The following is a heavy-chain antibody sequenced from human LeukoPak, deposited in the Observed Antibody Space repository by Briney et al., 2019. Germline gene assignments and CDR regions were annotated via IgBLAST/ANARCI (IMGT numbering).Heavy chain of an antibody. CDR3: ARGCSGGGCYCN. V-gene: IGHV1-8*03. CDR1: GYTFTSYD. Sequence: ASVKVSCKASGYTFTSYDINWVRQATGQGLEWMGWMNPNSGNTGYAQKFQGRVTITRNTSISTAYMELSSLRSEDTAVYYCARGCSGGGCYCNWGQGTLVTVSS. CDR2: MNPNSGNT. D-gene: IGHD2-15*01. J-gene: IGHJ4*02.